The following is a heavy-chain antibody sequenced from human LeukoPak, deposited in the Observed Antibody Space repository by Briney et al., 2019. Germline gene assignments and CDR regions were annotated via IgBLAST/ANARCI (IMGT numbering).Heavy chain of an antibody. CDR1: GGTFISYA. CDR3: ARGRSVGYCSGGSCYFFQH. J-gene: IGHJ1*01. D-gene: IGHD2-15*01. Sequence: GASVKVSCKASGGTFISYAISRVRQAPGQGLEWMGGIIPIFGTANYAQKFQGRVTITADESTSTAYMELSSLRSEDTAVYYCARGRSVGYCSGGSCYFFQHWGQGTLVTVSS. CDR2: IIPIFGTA. V-gene: IGHV1-69*13.